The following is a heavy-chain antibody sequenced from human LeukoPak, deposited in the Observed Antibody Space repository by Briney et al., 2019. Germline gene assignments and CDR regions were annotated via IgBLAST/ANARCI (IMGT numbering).Heavy chain of an antibody. J-gene: IGHJ6*03. CDR2: IYYSGST. CDR1: GGSISSSSSY. V-gene: IGHV4-39*01. Sequence: SETLSLTCTVSGGSISSSSSYWGWIRQPPGKGLKWIDSIYYSGSTSDNPSLKSLVTISLYTSKNKYSLKLSSVTAADTAVYYCARRSLALLRIVVVRGYYMDVWGKGTTVTISS. CDR3: ARRSLALLRIVVVRGYYMDV. D-gene: IGHD3-22*01.